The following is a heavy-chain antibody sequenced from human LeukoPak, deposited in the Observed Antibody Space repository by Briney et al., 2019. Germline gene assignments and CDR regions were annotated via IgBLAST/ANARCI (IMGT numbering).Heavy chain of an antibody. V-gene: IGHV3-30*04. Sequence: GGSLRLSCAASGFTFSSYAMHGVRQAPGKGLEWVAVISYDGSNKYYADSVKGRFTISRDNSKNTLYLQMNSLRAEDTAVYYCARWAPYSSSWYFDYWGQGTLVTVSS. CDR1: GFTFSSYA. J-gene: IGHJ4*02. CDR3: ARWAPYSSSWYFDY. D-gene: IGHD6-13*01. CDR2: ISYDGSNK.